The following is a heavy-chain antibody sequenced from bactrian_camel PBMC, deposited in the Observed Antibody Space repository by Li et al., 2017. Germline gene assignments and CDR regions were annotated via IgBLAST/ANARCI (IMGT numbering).Heavy chain of an antibody. D-gene: IGHD4*01. CDR1: GFTISGYW. CDR3: AADLKGAFSCFYTDYDDRYNY. Sequence: GGGLVQPGGTLKLSCAASGFTISGYWMYWVRQAPGKGLEWVSSLQPSGTTTYADSVKGRFTISHDNAKNTAYLQMNSLKPEDTAMYYCAADLKGAFSCFYTDYDDRYNYWGQGTQVTVS. J-gene: IGHJ4*01. CDR2: LQPSGTT. V-gene: IGHV3S25*01.